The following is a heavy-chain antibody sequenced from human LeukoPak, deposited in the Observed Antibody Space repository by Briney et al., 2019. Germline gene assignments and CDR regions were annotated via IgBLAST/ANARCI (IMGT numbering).Heavy chain of an antibody. CDR3: ASSRAWIQLWPFDY. V-gene: IGHV4-34*01. CDR2: INHSGST. CDR1: GGSFSGYY. J-gene: IGHJ4*02. Sequence: KSSETLSLTCAVYGGSFSGYYWSWNRQPPGKGLEWIGEINHSGSTNYNPSLKSRVTISVDTSKNQFSLKLSSVTAADTAVYYCASSRAWIQLWPFDYWGQGTLVTVSS. D-gene: IGHD5-18*01.